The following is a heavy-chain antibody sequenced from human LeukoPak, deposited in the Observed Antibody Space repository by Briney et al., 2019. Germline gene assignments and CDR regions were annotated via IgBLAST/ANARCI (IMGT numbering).Heavy chain of an antibody. J-gene: IGHJ3*02. D-gene: IGHD3-3*01. Sequence: ASVKVSCKASGYTFTSYAMHWVRQAPGQRLEWMGWINAGNGNTKYSQKFQGRVTITRDTSASTAYMELSSLRSEDTAVYYCARISGVALSDAFDIWGQGTMVTVSS. CDR1: GYTFTSYA. CDR3: ARISGVALSDAFDI. V-gene: IGHV1-3*01. CDR2: INAGNGNT.